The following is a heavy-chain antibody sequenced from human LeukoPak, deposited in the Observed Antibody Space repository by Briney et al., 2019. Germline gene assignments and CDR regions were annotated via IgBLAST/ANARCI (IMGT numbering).Heavy chain of an antibody. CDR3: AKMHTTGTSGAPDY. D-gene: IGHD1-1*01. Sequence: ISRSGGNTYYGGSVKGRVTISRDNAKNTLFLQMNSLRAEDTAIYYCAKMHTTGTSGAPDYRGQGTLVTVSS. CDR2: ISRSGGNT. V-gene: IGHV3-23*01. J-gene: IGHJ4*02.